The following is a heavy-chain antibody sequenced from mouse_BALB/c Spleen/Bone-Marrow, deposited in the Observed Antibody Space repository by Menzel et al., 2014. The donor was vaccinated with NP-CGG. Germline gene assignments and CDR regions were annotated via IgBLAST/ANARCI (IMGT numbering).Heavy chain of an antibody. Sequence: EVQLVESGAELVKPGASVKLSCTASGFNIKDTYMHWVKQRPEQGLEWIGRIDPANGNTKYDPKLQGKASITADTSSNTAFLQLSSLASEDTAVYCCAGYVYWYYFDYWGQGTTLTVSS. CDR3: AGYVYWYYFDY. CDR1: GFNIKDTY. D-gene: IGHD2-3*01. J-gene: IGHJ2*01. CDR2: IDPANGNT. V-gene: IGHV14-3*02.